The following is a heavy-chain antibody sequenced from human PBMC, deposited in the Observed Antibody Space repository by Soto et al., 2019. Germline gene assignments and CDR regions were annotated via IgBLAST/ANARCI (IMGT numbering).Heavy chain of an antibody. V-gene: IGHV3-74*01. CDR2: ITSDGRTT. CDR1: VFTFIRFW. D-gene: IGHD3-3*01. CDR3: ATLNSFGSDF. J-gene: IGHJ4*02. Sequence: GWSLRLACAFSVFTFIRFWMQWVRQAPGKGLVWVSRITSDGRTTDYADSVKGRFTISRDNAKNTVFLQMNSLTAEDTAVYYCATLNSFGSDFWGQGTLVTVS.